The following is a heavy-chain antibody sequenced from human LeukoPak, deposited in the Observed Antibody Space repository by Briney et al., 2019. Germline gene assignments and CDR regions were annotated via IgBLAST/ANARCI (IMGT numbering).Heavy chain of an antibody. J-gene: IGHJ4*02. CDR3: ARLGYYGSGSLVDYFDY. Sequence: SDTLSLTCAVYDVSFSGYYWSWIRQPPGKGLEWIGEINQSGSTNYNPSLKSRVTISVDTSKNQFSLKLSSVTAADTAVYYCARLGYYGSGSLVDYFDYWGQGTLVTVSS. V-gene: IGHV4-34*01. CDR2: INQSGST. D-gene: IGHD3-10*01. CDR1: DVSFSGYY.